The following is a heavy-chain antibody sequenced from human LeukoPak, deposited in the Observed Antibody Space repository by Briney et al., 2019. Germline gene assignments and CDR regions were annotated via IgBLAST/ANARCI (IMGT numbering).Heavy chain of an antibody. CDR2: IYYSGST. J-gene: IGHJ4*02. V-gene: IGHV4-34*01. Sequence: SETLSLTCAVYGGSFSGYYWTWIRQPPGKGLEWIGSIYYSGSTYYNPSLKSRVTISVDTSKNQFSLKLSSVTAADTAVYYCARRYSGYELDYWGQGTLVTVSS. CDR1: GGSFSGYY. CDR3: ARRYSGYELDY. D-gene: IGHD5-12*01.